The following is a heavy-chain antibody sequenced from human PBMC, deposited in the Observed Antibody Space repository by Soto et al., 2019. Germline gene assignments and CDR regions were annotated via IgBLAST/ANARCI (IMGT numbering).Heavy chain of an antibody. CDR2: MNPNSGNT. CDR3: ARGYGVAGSY. Sequence: ASVKVSCKASGYTFTSYGISWVRQATGQGLEWMGWMNPNSGNTGYAQKFQGRVTMTRNTSISTAYMELSSLRSEDTAVYYRARGYGVAGSYWGQGTLVTVSS. V-gene: IGHV1-8*02. J-gene: IGHJ4*02. CDR1: GYTFTSYG. D-gene: IGHD6-19*01.